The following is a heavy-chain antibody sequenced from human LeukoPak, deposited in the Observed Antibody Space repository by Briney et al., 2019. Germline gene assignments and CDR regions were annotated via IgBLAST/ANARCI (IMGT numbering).Heavy chain of an antibody. CDR2: ISNSGSTI. J-gene: IGHJ4*02. D-gene: IGHD3-16*02. Sequence: GGSLRLSCAASGFTFSNYGMNWVRQAPGKGLEWVSYISNSGSTINYADSVKGRFTISRDNAKNSLYLQMNSLRAEDTAIYYCARSFTFGGVIIDYWGQGTLVTVSS. CDR3: ARSFTFGGVIIDY. CDR1: GFTFSNYG. V-gene: IGHV3-48*04.